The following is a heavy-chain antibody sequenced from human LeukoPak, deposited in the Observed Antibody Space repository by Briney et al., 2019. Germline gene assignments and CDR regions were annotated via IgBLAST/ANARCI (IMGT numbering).Heavy chain of an antibody. V-gene: IGHV3-30*02. CDR2: IRYDGSNK. D-gene: IGHD6-13*01. CDR1: GGTFSSYA. CDR3: AKVSGSSSWYLFDP. J-gene: IGHJ5*02. Sequence: SCKASGGTFSSYAISWVRQAPGQGLEWMAFIRYDGSNKYYADSVKGRFTISRDNSKNTLYLQMNSLRAEDTAVYYCAKVSGSSSWYLFDPWGQGTLVTVSS.